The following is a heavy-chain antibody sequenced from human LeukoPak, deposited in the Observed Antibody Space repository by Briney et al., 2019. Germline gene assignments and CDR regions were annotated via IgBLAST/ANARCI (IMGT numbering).Heavy chain of an antibody. D-gene: IGHD6-19*01. Sequence: PGGSLRLSCVASGFTFSTNYMSWVRQAPGKGLEWVSVIFSGGNTYYADSVKGRFTISRDNSKNTVYLQMNSLRAEDTAVYYCAKELTLYTTGWYGIDYWGQGTLVTVSS. CDR2: IFSGGNT. CDR3: AKELTLYTTGWYGIDY. V-gene: IGHV3-53*01. J-gene: IGHJ4*02. CDR1: GFTFSTNY.